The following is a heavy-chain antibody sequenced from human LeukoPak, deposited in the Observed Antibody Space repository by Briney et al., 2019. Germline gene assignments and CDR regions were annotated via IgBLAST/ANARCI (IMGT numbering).Heavy chain of an antibody. J-gene: IGHJ4*02. CDR1: GFPFSGYS. CDR2: MSILSGIT. CDR3: AREFEYSTSGAGY. V-gene: IGHV3-21*01. Sequence: GGSLRLSCAGSGFPFSGYSMNWVRQTPGKGLEWVSSMSILSGITYYAESVKGRFAVSRDNAKNLLHLQMNSLRVEDTAIYYCAREFEYSTSGAGYWGQGTLVTVSS. D-gene: IGHD6-6*01.